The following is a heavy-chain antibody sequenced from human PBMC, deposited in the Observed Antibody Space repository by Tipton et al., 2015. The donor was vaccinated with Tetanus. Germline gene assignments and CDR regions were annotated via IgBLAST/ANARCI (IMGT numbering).Heavy chain of an antibody. V-gene: IGHV1-8*02. CDR1: GYSFTGYD. CDR2: MTPKHGDT. J-gene: IGHJ6*02. Sequence: QLVQSGAEVKKPGASVKVSCKASGYSFTGYDINWVRQATGQGLEWMGWMTPKHGDTGYAQNFQGRLTMTRNTSISTAYMELSSLISEVAAVYYCARGSSIRHGLDVWGHGTSVTVSS. CDR3: ARGSSIRHGLDV. D-gene: IGHD2-2*01.